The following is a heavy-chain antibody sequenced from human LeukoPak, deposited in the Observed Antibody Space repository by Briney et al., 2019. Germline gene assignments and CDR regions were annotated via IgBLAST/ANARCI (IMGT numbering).Heavy chain of an antibody. CDR2: ISSSSSYI. V-gene: IGHV3-21*01. CDR1: GFTFSSYS. D-gene: IGHD3-3*01. Sequence: GGSLRLSCAASGFTFSSYSMNWVRQAPGKGLEWVSSISSSSSYIYYADSVKGRFTISRDNAKNSLYLQMNSLRAEDAAVYYCARARSGHAFDIWGQGTMVTVSS. CDR3: ARARSGHAFDI. J-gene: IGHJ3*02.